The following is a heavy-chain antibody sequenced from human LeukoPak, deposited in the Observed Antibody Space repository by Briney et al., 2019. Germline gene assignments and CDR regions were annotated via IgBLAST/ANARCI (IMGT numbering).Heavy chain of an antibody. J-gene: IGHJ6*02. V-gene: IGHV4-31*03. CDR2: IYSSGGT. CDR3: ASSEAPIRPPPYGMGV. CDR1: GDSISSGGYC. Sequence: SETLSLTCTVSGDSISSGGYCWNWFRQHPGKGLEWIGYIYSSGGTFYNPSLKSRVTISVDTSKNQFSLKLGSVTAADTALYYCASSEAPIRPPPYGMGVWGQGTKVTVSS. D-gene: IGHD5-12*01.